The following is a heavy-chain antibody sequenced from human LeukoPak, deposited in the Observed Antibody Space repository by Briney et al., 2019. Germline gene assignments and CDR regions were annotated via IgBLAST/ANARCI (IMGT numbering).Heavy chain of an antibody. CDR2: ISAYNGNT. J-gene: IGHJ4*02. CDR1: GYTFTSYA. Sequence: ASVKVSCKASGYTFTSYAMHWVRQAPGQRLEWMGWISAYNGNTNYAQKLQGRVTMTTDTSTSTAYMELRSLRSDDTAVYYCAREHRQWLVNWGQGTLVTVSS. D-gene: IGHD6-19*01. CDR3: AREHRQWLVN. V-gene: IGHV1-18*01.